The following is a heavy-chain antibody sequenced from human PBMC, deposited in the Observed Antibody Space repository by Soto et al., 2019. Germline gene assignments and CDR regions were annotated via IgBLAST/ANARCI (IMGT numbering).Heavy chain of an antibody. J-gene: IGHJ6*02. D-gene: IGHD2-2*01. CDR1: GGSISGYH. V-gene: IGHV4-59*01. CDR2: FHNSGNP. Sequence: SETLSLTCSISGGSISGYHWNWIRQTPGKGVEWIGYFHNSGNPKYSSSLKSRVTISLDMSERQSSLKLTSVTAADTAVYWCARLQGYCITTGCYGHYAMDVWGQGTTVT. CDR3: ARLQGYCITTGCYGHYAMDV.